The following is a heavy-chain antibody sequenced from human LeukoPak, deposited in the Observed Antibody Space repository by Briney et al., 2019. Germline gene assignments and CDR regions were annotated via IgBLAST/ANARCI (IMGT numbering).Heavy chain of an antibody. D-gene: IGHD2-2*01. CDR2: INPSGGST. CDR1: GYTFTSYY. V-gene: IGHV1-46*01. CDR3: ARSKGPIVVPDYYYYYYMDV. Sequence: ASVKVSCKASGYTFTSYYMHWVRQAPGQGLEWMGIINPSGGSTSYAQKFQGRVTITADESTSTAYMELSSLRSEDTAVYYCARSKGPIVVPDYYYYYYMDVWGKGTTVTISS. J-gene: IGHJ6*03.